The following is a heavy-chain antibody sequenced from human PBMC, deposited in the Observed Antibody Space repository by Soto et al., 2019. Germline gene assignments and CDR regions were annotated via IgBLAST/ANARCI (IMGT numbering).Heavy chain of an antibody. CDR2: INPASGST. J-gene: IGHJ4*02. V-gene: IGHV1-46*01. CDR1: GYTFTHYY. CDR3: ARDFAAGDH. D-gene: IGHD6-13*01. Sequence: QVQLVQSGAEVKKPGASVKVSCRTSGYTFTHYYIHWVRQAPGQGLEWMAIINPASGSTNYAQNFQGSVTLTMDTSTTTVYMELSGLRAEDTAIFYCARDFAAGDHWGQGTLVTVSS.